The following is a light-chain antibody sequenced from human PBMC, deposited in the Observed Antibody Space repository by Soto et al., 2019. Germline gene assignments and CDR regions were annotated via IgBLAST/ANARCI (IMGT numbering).Light chain of an antibody. CDR1: QSVSSNY. CDR2: AAS. CDR3: QQYGNSPA. J-gene: IGKJ1*01. Sequence: IGLTQSPGTLSSSLGDRATLSCRASQSVSSNYLAWYQKKPDHAPMLLIYAASSRATGIPDRFSGSGSGTDFTLTISRLEPEDFAAYYCQQYGNSPAFGQGTKVEIK. V-gene: IGKV3-20*01.